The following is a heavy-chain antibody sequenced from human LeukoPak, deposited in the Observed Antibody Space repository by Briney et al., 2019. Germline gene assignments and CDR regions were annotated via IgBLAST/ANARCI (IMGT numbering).Heavy chain of an antibody. CDR2: VHPNSGGT. Sequence: ASVTVSFTASGYTFTVYYMHWVRQAPGQGREGMGWVHPNSGGTNYAQKFQGRVTLTRDTFISTAYMELSRLRSDDTAVYYCARDRAPSSSYYFDYWGQGTLVTVSS. CDR1: GYTFTVYY. CDR3: ARDRAPSSSYYFDY. V-gene: IGHV1-2*02. D-gene: IGHD2-2*01. J-gene: IGHJ4*02.